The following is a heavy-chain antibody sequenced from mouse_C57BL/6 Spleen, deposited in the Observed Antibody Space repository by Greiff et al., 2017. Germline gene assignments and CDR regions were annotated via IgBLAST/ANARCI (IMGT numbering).Heavy chain of an antibody. CDR3: ARDPSSTVGYFDV. D-gene: IGHD1-1*01. CDR2: INPGSGGT. V-gene: IGHV1-54*01. CDR1: GYAFTNYL. J-gene: IGHJ1*03. Sequence: VQLQQSGAELVRPGTSVKVSCKASGYAFTNYLIEWVKQRPGQGLEWIGVINPGSGGTNYNEKFKGKATLTADKSSSTAYMQLSSLTSEDSAVYFCARDPSSTVGYFDVWGTGTTVTVSS.